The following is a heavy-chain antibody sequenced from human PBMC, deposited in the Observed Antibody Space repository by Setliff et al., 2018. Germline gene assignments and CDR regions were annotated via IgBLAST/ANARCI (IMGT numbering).Heavy chain of an antibody. CDR1: GFTFSTYA. CDR3: ARGRNIEARLLDS. D-gene: IGHD6-6*01. Sequence: GFLKPLRAASGFTFSTYAMHRVRQAPGKGLEWVGYIFYDGSEKYYADSVKGRFTISRDNSKNTVYLEMNNLRADDTAVYYCARGRNIEARLLDSWGQGNLVTVSS. J-gene: IGHJ4*02. V-gene: IGHV3-33*08. CDR2: IFYDGSEK.